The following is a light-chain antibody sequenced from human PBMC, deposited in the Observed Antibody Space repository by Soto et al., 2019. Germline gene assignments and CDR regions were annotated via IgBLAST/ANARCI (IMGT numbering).Light chain of an antibody. CDR1: QSVSRN. J-gene: IGKJ4*01. CDR2: DAS. CDR3: QQYSDWPPVT. V-gene: IGKV3D-15*01. Sequence: EIVMTQSPATLPVSPGETVTLSCRASQSVSRNVAWYQQRPSQAPRLLIFDASTMATGVPARFTGRGSGTEFTLTINSLQSDDFALYYCQQYSDWPPVTFGGGTKVEI.